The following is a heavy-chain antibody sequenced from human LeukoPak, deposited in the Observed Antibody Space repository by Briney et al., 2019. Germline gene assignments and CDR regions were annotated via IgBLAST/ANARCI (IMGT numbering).Heavy chain of an antibody. V-gene: IGHV3-21*01. J-gene: IGHJ4*02. CDR3: ARARIQLWLPDY. CDR2: ISSSSSYI. Sequence: GGSLILSCAASGFTFSSYSMNSVRQAPGKGLEWVSSISSSSSYIYYADSVKGRFTISRDNAKNSLYLQMNSLRAEDTAVYYCARARIQLWLPDYWGQGTLVTVSS. CDR1: GFTFSSYS. D-gene: IGHD5-18*01.